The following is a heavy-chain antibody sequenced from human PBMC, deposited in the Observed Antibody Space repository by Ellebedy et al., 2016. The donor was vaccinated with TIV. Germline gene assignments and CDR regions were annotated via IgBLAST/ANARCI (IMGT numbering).Heavy chain of an antibody. J-gene: IGHJ4*02. V-gene: IGHV3-23*01. D-gene: IGHD4-17*01. CDR2: ISGTGGST. CDR1: GFIFSHYA. CDR3: VKGGDYDRPDD. Sequence: GGSLRLXXAASGFIFSHYAMSCVRQAPGKGLEWVPTISGTGGSTYYADTVQGRFTISRDNSKNILYLQMNSPRAEDAALYYCVKGGDYDRPDDWGQGTLVTVSS.